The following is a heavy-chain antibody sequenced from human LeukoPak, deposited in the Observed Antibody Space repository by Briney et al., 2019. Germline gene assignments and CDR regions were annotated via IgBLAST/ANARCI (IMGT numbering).Heavy chain of an antibody. V-gene: IGHV4-34*01. CDR3: ARGKFVVVTNWFDP. J-gene: IGHJ5*02. CDR1: GGSFSGYY. CDR2: INPSGST. D-gene: IGHD2-21*02. Sequence: SEALSLTCAVYGGSFSGYYWSWIRQPPGKGLEWIGEINPSGSTNYNPSLKSRVTISVDTSKNQFSLKLSSVTAADTAVYYCARGKFVVVTNWFDPWGQGTLVTVSS.